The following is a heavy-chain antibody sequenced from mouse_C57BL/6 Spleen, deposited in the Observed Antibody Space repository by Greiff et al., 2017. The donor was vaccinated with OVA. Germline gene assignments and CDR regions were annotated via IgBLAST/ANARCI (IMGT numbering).Heavy chain of an antibody. CDR1: GYTFTSYW. D-gene: IGHD3-3*01. CDR2: IAPSDSYT. CDR3: ARGGTGVDYAMDY. J-gene: IGHJ4*01. V-gene: IGHV1-69*01. Sequence: QVQLQQPGAELVMPGASVKLSCKASGYTFTSYWMHWVKQRPGQGLEWIGEIAPSDSYTNYNQKFKGKSTLTVDKSSSTAYMQLSSLTSEDSAVYYCARGGTGVDYAMDYWGQGTSVTVSS.